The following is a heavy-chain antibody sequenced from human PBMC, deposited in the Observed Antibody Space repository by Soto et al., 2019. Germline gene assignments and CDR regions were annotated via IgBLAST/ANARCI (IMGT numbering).Heavy chain of an antibody. D-gene: IGHD3-9*01. J-gene: IGHJ4*02. V-gene: IGHV3-23*01. CDR2: ISGSGGST. CDR1: GFTFSSYA. CDR3: AKVPRYYDILTGYRYYFDY. Sequence: PGGSLRLSCAASGFTFSSYAMSWVRQAPGKGLDWVSAISGSGGSTYYADSVKGRFTISRDNSKNTLYLQMNSLRAEDTAVYYCAKVPRYYDILTGYRYYFDYWGQGTLVTVSS.